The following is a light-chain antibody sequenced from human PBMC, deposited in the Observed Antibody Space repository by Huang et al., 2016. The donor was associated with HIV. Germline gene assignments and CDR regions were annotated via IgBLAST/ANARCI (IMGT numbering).Light chain of an antibody. Sequence: EIVLTQSPATLSLSPGDRATLSCRASQGVTGYLSWYQQKPGQAPRLFIYDTANRATGIPARFSSSGSGTDFTLTISSLEHEDVAVYYCQQRSSWPLTFGGGTKVEIK. CDR3: QQRSSWPLT. CDR1: QGVTGY. J-gene: IGKJ4*01. CDR2: DTA. V-gene: IGKV3-11*01.